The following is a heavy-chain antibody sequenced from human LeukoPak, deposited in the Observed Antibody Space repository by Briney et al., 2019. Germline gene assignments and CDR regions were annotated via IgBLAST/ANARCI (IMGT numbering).Heavy chain of an antibody. Sequence: ASVKVSCKASGYTFTSYDINWVRQATGQGLEWMGLINPNGGSTKYAQKLQGRVTMTTDTSTSTAYMELRSLRSDDTAVYYCARVTVDYYDSSGSLMPDYWGQGTLVTVSS. CDR1: GYTFTSYD. D-gene: IGHD3-22*01. CDR3: ARVTVDYYDSSGSLMPDY. J-gene: IGHJ4*02. V-gene: IGHV1-18*01. CDR2: INPNGGST.